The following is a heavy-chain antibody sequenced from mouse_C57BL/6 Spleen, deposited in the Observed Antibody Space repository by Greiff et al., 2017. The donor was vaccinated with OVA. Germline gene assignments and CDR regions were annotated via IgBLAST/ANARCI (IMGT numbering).Heavy chain of an antibody. V-gene: IGHV1-55*01. CDR2: IYPGSGST. J-gene: IGHJ4*01. CDR3: ARGDGYDYYAMDY. CDR1: GYTFTSYW. Sequence: VQLQQPGAELVKPGASVKMSCKASGYTFTSYWITWVKQRPGQGLEWIGDIYPGSGSTNYNEKFKSKATLTVDTSSSTAYMQLSSLTSEDSAVYYCARGDGYDYYAMDYWGQGTSVTVSS. D-gene: IGHD2-2*01.